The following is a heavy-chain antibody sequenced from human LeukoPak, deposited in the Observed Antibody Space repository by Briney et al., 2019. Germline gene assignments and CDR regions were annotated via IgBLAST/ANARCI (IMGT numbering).Heavy chain of an antibody. CDR2: INPNSGGT. Sequence: ASVKVSCKASGYTFTGYYMHWVRQAPGQGLEWMGWINPNSGGTNYAQKFQGRVTMTRDTSISTAYMELSRLRSDDTAVYYCARSGNFGVVTYDYWGQGTLVTVSS. V-gene: IGHV1-2*02. CDR1: GYTFTGYY. J-gene: IGHJ4*02. CDR3: ARSGNFGVVTYDY. D-gene: IGHD3-3*01.